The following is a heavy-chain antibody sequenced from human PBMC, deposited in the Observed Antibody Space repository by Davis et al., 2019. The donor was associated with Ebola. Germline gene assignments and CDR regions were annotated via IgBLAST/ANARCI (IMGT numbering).Heavy chain of an antibody. CDR3: ARGSGYDRGVLGY. CDR1: GGSISSYY. V-gene: IGHV4-34*01. J-gene: IGHJ4*02. D-gene: IGHD5-12*01. CDR2: INHSGST. Sequence: SETLSLTCTVSGGSISSYYWSWIRQPPGKGLEWIGEINHSGSTNYNPSLKSRVTISVDTSKNQFSLKLSSVTAADTAVYYCARGSGYDRGVLGYWGQGTLVTVSS.